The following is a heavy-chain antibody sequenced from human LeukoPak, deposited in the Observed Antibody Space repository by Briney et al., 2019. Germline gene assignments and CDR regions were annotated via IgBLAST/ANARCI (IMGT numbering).Heavy chain of an antibody. CDR3: AHSSSWYRGFDY. D-gene: IGHD6-13*01. J-gene: IGHJ4*02. CDR1: GFTVSSNY. Sequence: GGSLRLSCAASGFTVSSNYMSWVRQAPGKGLEWVSVIYSGGSTYYADSVKGRFTISRDNSKNTLYLQMNSLRAEDTAVYYCAHSSSWYRGFDYWGQGTLVTVSS. V-gene: IGHV3-53*01. CDR2: IYSGGST.